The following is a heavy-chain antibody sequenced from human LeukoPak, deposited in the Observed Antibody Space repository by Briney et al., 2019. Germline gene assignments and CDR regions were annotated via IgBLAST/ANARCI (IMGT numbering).Heavy chain of an antibody. V-gene: IGHV3-30*02. J-gene: IGHJ4*02. CDR1: GFTFSSYG. CDR3: AKEPFYYDSSGHPHFDY. D-gene: IGHD3-22*01. Sequence: GGSLRLSCAASGFTFSSYGMHWVRQAPGKGLEWVAFIRYDGSNKYYADSVKGRFTISRDNSKSTLYLQMNSLRAEDTAVYYCAKEPFYYDSSGHPHFDYWGQGTLVTVSS. CDR2: IRYDGSNK.